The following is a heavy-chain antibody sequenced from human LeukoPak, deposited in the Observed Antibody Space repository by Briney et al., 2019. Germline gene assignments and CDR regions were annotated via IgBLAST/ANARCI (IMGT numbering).Heavy chain of an antibody. CDR2: INHSGST. Sequence: SETLSLTCAVYGGSFSGYYWSWIRQPPGKGLECIGEINHSGSTNYNPSLKSRVTISVDTSKNQFSLKLSSVTAADTAVYYCARMGIAAVGAYYFDYWGQGTLVAVSS. CDR3: ARMGIAAVGAYYFDY. D-gene: IGHD6-13*01. V-gene: IGHV4-34*01. CDR1: GGSFSGYY. J-gene: IGHJ4*02.